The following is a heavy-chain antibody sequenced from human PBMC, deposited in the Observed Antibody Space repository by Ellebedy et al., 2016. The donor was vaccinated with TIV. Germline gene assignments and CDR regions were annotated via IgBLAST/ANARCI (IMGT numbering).Heavy chain of an antibody. Sequence: GESLKISCAASGFTFSNAWMSWVRQAPGKGLVWVSRINSDGSSTSYADSVKGRFTISRDNSKNTLYLQMNSLRAEDTAVYYCARDRGYCGGDCYFKYFQHWGRGTLVTVSS. D-gene: IGHD2-21*02. CDR1: GFTFSNAW. CDR3: ARDRGYCGGDCYFKYFQH. J-gene: IGHJ1*01. CDR2: INSDGSST. V-gene: IGHV3-74*01.